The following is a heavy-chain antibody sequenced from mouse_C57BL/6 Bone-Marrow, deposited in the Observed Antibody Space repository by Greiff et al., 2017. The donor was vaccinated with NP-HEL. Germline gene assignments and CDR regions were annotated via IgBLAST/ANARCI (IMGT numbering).Heavy chain of an antibody. Sequence: QVQLQQSGAELVKPGASVKLSCKASGYTFTSYWMHWVKQRPGRGLEWIGRIDPNSGGTKYNEKFKSKATLTVDKSASTAYMQLSSLTSEDSAVYYCARRERLLFYFDYWGQGTTLTVSS. CDR2: IDPNSGGT. D-gene: IGHD2-13*01. V-gene: IGHV1-72*01. J-gene: IGHJ2*01. CDR1: GYTFTSYW. CDR3: ARRERLLFYFDY.